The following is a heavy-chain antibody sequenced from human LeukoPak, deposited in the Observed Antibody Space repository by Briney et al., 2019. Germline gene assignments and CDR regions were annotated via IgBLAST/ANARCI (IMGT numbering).Heavy chain of an antibody. V-gene: IGHV1-46*01. Sequence: ASVKVSCKASGYTFTSYYMHWVRQAPGQGLEWMGIINPSGGSTSYAQKFQGRVTMTRDTSTSTVYMELSSLRSEDTAVYYCAREAYDSSGYYLYYFDYWGQGTLVTVSS. CDR1: GYTFTSYY. J-gene: IGHJ4*02. CDR3: AREAYDSSGYYLYYFDY. D-gene: IGHD3-22*01. CDR2: INPSGGST.